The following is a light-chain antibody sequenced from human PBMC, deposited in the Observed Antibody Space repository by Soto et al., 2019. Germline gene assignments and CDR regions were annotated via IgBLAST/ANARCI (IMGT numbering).Light chain of an antibody. V-gene: IGKV1-39*01. J-gene: IGKJ3*01. Sequence: DIQMTQSPSSLSAAVGDRVTITCRASQSITNYLNWYQHKPGKAPKLLIYSASSLQRGVPSRFGGSGSGTDITLTISSLQTEDFATYYCQQSYNTPFTFGPGTNVDIK. CDR3: QQSYNTPFT. CDR2: SAS. CDR1: QSITNY.